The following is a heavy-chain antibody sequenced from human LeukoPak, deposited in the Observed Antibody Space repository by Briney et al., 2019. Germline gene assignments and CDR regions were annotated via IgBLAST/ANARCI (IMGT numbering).Heavy chain of an antibody. V-gene: IGHV4-39*01. Sequence: PSETLSLTCSVSGGSISSRSYYWGWIRQPPGKGLEWIGSIYHSGTTYYNPSLKSRVTTSVDTSKNQFSLNLRSVTAADTAVYYCASMWIQLWTQYYYMDVWGKGTTVTVSS. CDR2: IYHSGTT. CDR1: GGSISSRSYY. CDR3: ASMWIQLWTQYYYMDV. J-gene: IGHJ6*03. D-gene: IGHD5-18*01.